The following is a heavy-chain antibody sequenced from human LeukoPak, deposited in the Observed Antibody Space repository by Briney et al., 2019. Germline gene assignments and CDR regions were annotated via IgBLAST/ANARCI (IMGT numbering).Heavy chain of an antibody. J-gene: IGHJ6*03. CDR3: ARVGYRPPYYYYMDV. V-gene: IGHV4-59*01. CDR1: GGSINNYY. CDR2: IYYSGST. D-gene: IGHD5-18*01. Sequence: SETLSLTCTVSGGSINNYYWSWIRQPPGKGLEWIGYIYYSGSTNYNPSLKSRVTISVDTSKNQFSLKLSSVTAADTAVYYCARVGYRPPYYYYMDVWGKGTTVTVSS.